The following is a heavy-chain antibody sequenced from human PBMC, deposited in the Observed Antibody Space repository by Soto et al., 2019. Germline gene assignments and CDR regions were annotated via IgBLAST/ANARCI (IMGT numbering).Heavy chain of an antibody. D-gene: IGHD5-12*01. CDR2: ISYDGSNK. Sequence: GGSLRLSCAASGVTFCSYAMHWVRQAPGKGLEWVAVISYDGSNKYYADSVKGRFTISRDNSKNTLYLQMNSLRAEDTAVYYCARDDVEMATFFVPYWGQGTLVTVSS. V-gene: IGHV3-30-3*01. CDR1: GVTFCSYA. CDR3: ARDDVEMATFFVPY. J-gene: IGHJ4*02.